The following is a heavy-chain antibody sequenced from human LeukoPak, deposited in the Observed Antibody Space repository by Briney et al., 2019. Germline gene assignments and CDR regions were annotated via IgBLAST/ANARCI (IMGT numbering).Heavy chain of an antibody. J-gene: IGHJ4*02. V-gene: IGHV3-48*01. Sequence: GGSLRLSCAASGFTFSGYSMNWVRQAPGKGLEWVSYISSVSSPIYYADSVKGGFSISRDNAKNSLYLQMNSLRAEDTAVYYCARHFCSSTSCSNWGQGTLVTVSS. CDR1: GFTFSGYS. D-gene: IGHD2-2*01. CDR2: ISSVSSPI. CDR3: ARHFCSSTSCSN.